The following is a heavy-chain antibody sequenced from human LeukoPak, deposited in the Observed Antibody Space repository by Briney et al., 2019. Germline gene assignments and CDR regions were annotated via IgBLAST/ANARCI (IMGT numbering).Heavy chain of an antibody. CDR2: ISSSSSYI. Sequence: GGSLRLSCVASGFTFNNYDMNWVRQAPGKGLEWVSCISSSSSYIYYADSLKGRFTISRDNAKNSLYLQINSLRAEDTAVYYCARPHRAGWFDPWGQGTLVTVSS. CDR1: GFTFNNYD. D-gene: IGHD6-13*01. CDR3: ARPHRAGWFDP. V-gene: IGHV3-21*01. J-gene: IGHJ5*02.